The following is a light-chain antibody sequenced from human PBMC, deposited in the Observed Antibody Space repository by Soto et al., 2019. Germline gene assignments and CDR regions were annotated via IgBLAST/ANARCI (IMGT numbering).Light chain of an antibody. V-gene: IGLV4-69*01. CDR2: LNSDGSH. CDR3: QTWGTGIWV. J-gene: IGLJ3*02. CDR1: SGHSSYA. Sequence: QLVLTQSPSASASLGASVKLTCTLSSGHSSYAIAWHQQQPEKGPRYLMKLNSDGSHSKGDGIPDRFSGSSSGAERYLTISSLHSEDEADYYCQTWGTGIWVFVGGTKLTVL.